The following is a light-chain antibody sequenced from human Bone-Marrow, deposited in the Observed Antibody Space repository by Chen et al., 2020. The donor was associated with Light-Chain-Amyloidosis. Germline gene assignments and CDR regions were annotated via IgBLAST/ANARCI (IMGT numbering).Light chain of an antibody. CDR2: EVT. CDR3: SSYTITNTLV. V-gene: IGLV2-14*01. J-gene: IGLJ1*01. CDR1: SSDVVGDNH. Sequence: QSALTQPASVSGSPGQSITISCTGTSSDVVGDNHVSWYQQHPDKAHKLMLYEVTNRPSWVPDRFSGSKSDNTASLTISGLQTEDEADYFCSSYTITNTLVFGSGTRVTVL.